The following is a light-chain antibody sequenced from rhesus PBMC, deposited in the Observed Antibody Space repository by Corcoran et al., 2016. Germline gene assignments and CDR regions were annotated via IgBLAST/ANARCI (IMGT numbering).Light chain of an antibody. CDR1: QSVSSY. J-gene: IGKJ2*01. CDR2: GAS. V-gene: IGKV3S9*01. Sequence: EIVMTQSPATLSLSPGERATLSCRASQSVSSYEAWYQQKPEQAPRLLIYGASSRATGIQERFSGSGSWTDVTLTISSLEPEDFAVYYCQQYSNWPYSFGQGTKVEIK. CDR3: QQYSNWPYS.